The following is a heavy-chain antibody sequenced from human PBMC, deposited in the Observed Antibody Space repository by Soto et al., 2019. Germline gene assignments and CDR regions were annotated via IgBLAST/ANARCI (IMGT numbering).Heavy chain of an antibody. Sequence: PGESLKISCKGSGYSFTSYWISWVRQMPGKGLEWMGRIDPSDSYTNYSPSFQGHVTIPATKSISTAYLPWSSLKASDTPLHYCASDPGYGSGTHHGNPDSYYYGMDVWRQLTTVTVSS. CDR1: GYSFTSYW. V-gene: IGHV5-10-1*01. J-gene: IGHJ6*02. CDR3: ASDPGYGSGTHHGNPDSYYYGMDV. D-gene: IGHD3-10*01. CDR2: IDPSDSYT.